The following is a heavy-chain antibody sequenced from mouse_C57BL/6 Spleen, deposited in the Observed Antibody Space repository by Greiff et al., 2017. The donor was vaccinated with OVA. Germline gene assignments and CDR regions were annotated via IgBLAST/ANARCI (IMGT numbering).Heavy chain of an antibody. CDR1: GYAFSSSW. CDR2: IYPGAGDT. J-gene: IGHJ2*01. D-gene: IGHD1-1*01. Sequence: VQLQQSGPELVKPGASVKISCKASGYAFSSSWMNWVKQRPGKGLEWIGRIYPGAGDTNYNGKFKGKATLTADKSSSTAYMHLSSLTSEDSAVYFCARSITTVEEYFDYWGQGTTLTVSS. V-gene: IGHV1-82*01. CDR3: ARSITTVEEYFDY.